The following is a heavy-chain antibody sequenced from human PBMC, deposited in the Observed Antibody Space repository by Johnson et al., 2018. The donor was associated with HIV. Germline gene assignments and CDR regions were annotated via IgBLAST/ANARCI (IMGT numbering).Heavy chain of an antibody. J-gene: IGHJ3*02. Sequence: QVQLVESGGGVVQPGGSLRLSCAASGFTFSTYGMHWVRQAPGKGLEWVAIMWYDGSHLGCADSVKDRFTISRDVSKNTVYLQMSSLKPEDTAVYYCTRDRIQIWSYVGTFDTWGPGALVTVSS. CDR3: TRDRIQIWSYVGTFDT. V-gene: IGHV3-33*01. CDR1: GFTFSTYG. D-gene: IGHD5-18*01. CDR2: MWYDGSHL.